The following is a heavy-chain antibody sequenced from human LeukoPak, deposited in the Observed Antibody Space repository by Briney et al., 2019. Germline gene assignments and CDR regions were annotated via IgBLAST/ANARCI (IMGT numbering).Heavy chain of an antibody. CDR1: GYTFTGYY. D-gene: IGHD5-18*01. Sequence: GASVKVSCKASGYTFTGYYMHWVRQAPGQGLEWMGWINPNSGGTNYAQTFQGRVTMTRGTSISTAYMELSRLRSDDTAVYYCARDYYTARDTDGNGACGDPFDNWGQGTMVTVSS. V-gene: IGHV1-2*02. CDR2: INPNSGGT. J-gene: IGHJ3*02. CDR3: ARDYYTARDTDGNGACGDPFDN.